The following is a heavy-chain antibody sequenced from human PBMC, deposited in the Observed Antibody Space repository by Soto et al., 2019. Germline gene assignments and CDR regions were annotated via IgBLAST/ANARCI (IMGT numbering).Heavy chain of an antibody. CDR2: INHSGST. CDR3: ARRKRTIFGVVIPFDY. D-gene: IGHD3-3*01. J-gene: IGHJ4*02. Sequence: PSETLSLTCAVYGGSFSGYYWSWIRQPPGKGLEWIGEINHSGSTNYNPSLKSRVTISVDTSKNQFSLKLSSVTAADTAVYYCARRKRTIFGVVIPFDYWGQGTLVTVSS. V-gene: IGHV4-34*01. CDR1: GGSFSGYY.